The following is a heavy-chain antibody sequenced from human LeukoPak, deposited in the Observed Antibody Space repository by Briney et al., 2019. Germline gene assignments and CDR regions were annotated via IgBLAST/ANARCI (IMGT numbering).Heavy chain of an antibody. V-gene: IGHV3-30-3*01. CDR1: GFTFSSYA. J-gene: IGHJ4*02. CDR2: ISYDGSNK. CDR3: ARDGPYYDFWSGYPYYFDY. D-gene: IGHD3-3*01. Sequence: GGSLRLSCAASGFTFSSYAMHWVRQAPGKGLEWVAVISYDGSNKYYADSVKGRFTISRDNAKNSLYLQMNSLRAEDTAVYYCARDGPYYDFWSGYPYYFDYWGQGTLVTVSS.